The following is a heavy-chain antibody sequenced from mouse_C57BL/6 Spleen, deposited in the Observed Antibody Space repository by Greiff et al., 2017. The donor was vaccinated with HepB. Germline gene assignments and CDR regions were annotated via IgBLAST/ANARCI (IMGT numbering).Heavy chain of an antibody. CDR1: GYSITSDY. J-gene: IGHJ1*03. CDR2: ISYSGST. CDR3: AVYYYDYDEEYFDV. V-gene: IGHV3-8*01. Sequence: EVKLLESGPGLAKPSQTLSLTCSVTGYSITSDYWNWIRKFPGNTLEYMGYISYSGSTYYNPSLTSRISITRDTSKNQYYLQLNSVTTEDTATYYCAVYYYDYDEEYFDVWGTGTTVTVSS. D-gene: IGHD2-4*01.